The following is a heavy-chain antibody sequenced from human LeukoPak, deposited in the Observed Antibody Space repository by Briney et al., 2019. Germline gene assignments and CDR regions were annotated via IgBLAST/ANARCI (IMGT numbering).Heavy chain of an antibody. CDR1: GXTFSSYS. CDR3: ARVGYAFDI. CDR2: ISSSSSTI. J-gene: IGHJ3*02. Sequence: GGSLRLSCVASGXTFSSYSMNWVRQAPGKGLEWVSYISSSSSTIYYADSVKGHFNISRDNAKNSLYLQMNSLRAEDTAVYYCARVGYAFDIWGQGTMVTVSS. V-gene: IGHV3-48*01.